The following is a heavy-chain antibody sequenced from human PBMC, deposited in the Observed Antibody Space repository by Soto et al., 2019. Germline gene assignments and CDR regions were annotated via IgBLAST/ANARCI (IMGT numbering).Heavy chain of an antibody. CDR1: GGTFSSYA. CDR3: ARVPWGSSSWTQWYYFDY. CDR2: IIPIFGTA. Sequence: SVKGSCKASGGTFSSYAISWVRQAPGQGLEWMGGIIPIFGTANYAQKFQGRVTITADKSTSTAYMELSSLRSEDTAVYYCARVPWGSSSWTQWYYFDYWGQGTLVTVSS. V-gene: IGHV1-69*06. D-gene: IGHD6-13*01. J-gene: IGHJ4*02.